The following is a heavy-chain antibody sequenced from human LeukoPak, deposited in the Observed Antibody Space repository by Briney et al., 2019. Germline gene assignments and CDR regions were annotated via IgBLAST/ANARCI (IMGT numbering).Heavy chain of an antibody. D-gene: IGHD1-26*01. V-gene: IGHV3-23*01. CDR3: AFSGSYYEGYFDY. J-gene: IGHJ4*02. CDR1: GFTFSSYA. Sequence: GGSLRLSCAASGFTFSSYAMSWVRQAPGKGLEWVSAISGSGGSTYYADSVKGRFTISRDNSKNTLYLQMNSLRAEDTAVYYCAFSGSYYEGYFDYWGQGTLVTVSS. CDR2: ISGSGGST.